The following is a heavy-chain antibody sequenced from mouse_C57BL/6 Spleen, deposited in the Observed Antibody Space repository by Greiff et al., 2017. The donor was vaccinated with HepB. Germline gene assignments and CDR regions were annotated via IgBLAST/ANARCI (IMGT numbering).Heavy chain of an antibody. D-gene: IGHD2-5*01. CDR2: ISSDSSTI. V-gene: IGHV5-17*01. Sequence: EVQLVESGGGLVKPGGSLKLSCAASGFTFSDYGMHWVRQAPEKGLEWVAYISSDSSTIYYADTVKGRFTISRDNAKNTLFLQMTSLRSEDTAMYYCARGYSKGYYAMDYWGQGTSVTVSS. CDR3: ARGYSKGYYAMDY. CDR1: GFTFSDYG. J-gene: IGHJ4*01.